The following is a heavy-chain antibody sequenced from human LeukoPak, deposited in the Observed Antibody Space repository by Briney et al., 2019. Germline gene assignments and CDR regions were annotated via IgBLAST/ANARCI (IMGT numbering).Heavy chain of an antibody. V-gene: IGHV4-38-2*02. J-gene: IGHJ4*02. CDR1: GGSISSGYY. CDR3: ARREDYGDYGFPFDY. D-gene: IGHD4-17*01. Sequence: PSQTLSLTCTVSGGSISSGYYWGWIRQPPGKGLEWIGEINHSGSTNYNPSLKSRVTISVDTSKNQFSLKLSSVTAADTAVYYCARREDYGDYGFPFDYWGQGTLVTVSS. CDR2: INHSGST.